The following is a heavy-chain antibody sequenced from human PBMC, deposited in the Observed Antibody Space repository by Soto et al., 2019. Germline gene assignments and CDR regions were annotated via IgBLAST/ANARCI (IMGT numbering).Heavy chain of an antibody. CDR2: IYYSGST. J-gene: IGHJ4*02. CDR1: GGSISSGGYY. V-gene: IGHV4-31*03. Sequence: QVQLQESGPGLVKPSQTLSLTCTVSGGSISSGGYYWSWIRQHPGKGLEWIGYIYYSGSTYYNPSLESRVTISVDASKNQFSLKLSSVTAADTAVYYCSRGGGGIQLWVWYYWGQGTLVTVSS. CDR3: SRGGGGIQLWVWYY. D-gene: IGHD5-18*01.